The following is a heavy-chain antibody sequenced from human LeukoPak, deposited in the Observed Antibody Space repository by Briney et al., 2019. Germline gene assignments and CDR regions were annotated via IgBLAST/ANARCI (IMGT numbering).Heavy chain of an antibody. CDR3: ARGLRGYSYGARRDDY. V-gene: IGHV4-39*07. CDR2: INHSGST. CDR1: GGSISSSSYY. J-gene: IGHJ4*02. D-gene: IGHD5-18*01. Sequence: PSETLSLTCTVSGGSISSSSYYWGWIRQPPGKGLEWIGEINHSGSTNYNPSLKSRVTISVDTPKNQFSLKLSSVTAADTAVYYCARGLRGYSYGARRDDYWGQGTLVTVSS.